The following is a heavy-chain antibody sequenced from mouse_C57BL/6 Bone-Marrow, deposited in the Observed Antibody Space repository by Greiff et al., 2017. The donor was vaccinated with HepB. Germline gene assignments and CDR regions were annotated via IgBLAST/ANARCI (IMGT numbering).Heavy chain of an antibody. V-gene: IGHV1-5*01. J-gene: IGHJ4*01. CDR1: GYTFTSYW. CDR2: IYPGNSDT. CDR3: TRFYGSSYDYARDY. Sequence: VQLQQSGTVLARPGASVKMSCKTSGYTFTSYWMHWVKQRPGQGLEWIGAIYPGNSDTSYNQKFKGKAKLTAVTSASTAYMELSSLTNEDSAVYYCTRFYGSSYDYARDYWGQGTSVTVSS. D-gene: IGHD1-1*01.